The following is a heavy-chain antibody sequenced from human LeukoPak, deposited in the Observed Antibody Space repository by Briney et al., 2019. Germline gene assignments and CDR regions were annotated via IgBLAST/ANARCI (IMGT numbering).Heavy chain of an antibody. CDR2: IYYSGST. Sequence: PSQTLSPTCTVSGGSISSGDYYWSWIRQPPGKGLEWIGYIYYSGSTYYNPSLKSRVTISVDTSKNQFSLKLSSVTAVDTAVYYCARDPLHYDILTGFSSRGVDYWGQGTLVTVSS. V-gene: IGHV4-30-4*01. J-gene: IGHJ4*02. CDR1: GGSISSGDYY. CDR3: ARDPLHYDILTGFSSRGVDY. D-gene: IGHD3-9*01.